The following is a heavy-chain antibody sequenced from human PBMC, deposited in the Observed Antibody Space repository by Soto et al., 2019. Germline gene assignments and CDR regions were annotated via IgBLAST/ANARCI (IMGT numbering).Heavy chain of an antibody. J-gene: IGHJ4*02. CDR3: ARDLQNLAFDY. CDR2: ISSSSSYI. V-gene: IGHV3-21*01. CDR1: GFTFSSYS. Sequence: GGSLRLSCAASGFTFSSYSMNWVRQAPGKGLEWVSSISSSSSYIYYADSVKGRFTISRDNAKNSLYLQMNSLRAEDTAVFYCARDLQNLAFDYWGQGTLVTVSS.